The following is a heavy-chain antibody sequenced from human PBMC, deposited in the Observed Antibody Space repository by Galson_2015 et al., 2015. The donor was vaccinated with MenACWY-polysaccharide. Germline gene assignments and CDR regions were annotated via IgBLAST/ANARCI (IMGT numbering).Heavy chain of an antibody. CDR1: GYIFTSHH. V-gene: IGHV1-3*01. Sequence: SVKVSCKASGYIFTSHHMHWVRQAPGQSFEWMGWISAGNGRTEYSQKFQGRVTITRDTSASTAYMEVSSLRSEDTAVYYCARDSENLDYWGQGTLVTVSS. D-gene: IGHD6-19*01. CDR2: ISAGNGRT. CDR3: ARDSENLDY. J-gene: IGHJ4*02.